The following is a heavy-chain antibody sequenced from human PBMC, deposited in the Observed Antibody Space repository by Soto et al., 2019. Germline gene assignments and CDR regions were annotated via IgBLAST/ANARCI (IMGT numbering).Heavy chain of an antibody. D-gene: IGHD1-20*01. J-gene: IGHJ4*02. CDR3: ARTLVDNREGGFDY. Sequence: QVQLQESGPGLVKPSQTLSLTCTVSGGSIRSDDHYWSWIRQPPGKGLEWMGFIYYSGSTYYNPSLKSRFSMSVDTSKNQFSLKLNSLAAADTAIYYCARTLVDNREGGFDYWGQGTLVSVSS. CDR1: GGSIRSDDHY. V-gene: IGHV4-30-4*01. CDR2: IYYSGST.